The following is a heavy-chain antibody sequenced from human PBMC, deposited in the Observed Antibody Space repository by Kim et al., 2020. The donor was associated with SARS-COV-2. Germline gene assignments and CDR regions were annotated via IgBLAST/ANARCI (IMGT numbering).Heavy chain of an antibody. CDR3: TRDRLGRWASYHGMDV. D-gene: IGHD7-27*01. J-gene: IGHJ6*01. CDR1: GFTFNNAW. CDR2: IIRKSDGGAT. Sequence: GGSLRLSCAASGFTFNNAWMSWVRQAPGKGLEWVARIIRKSDGGATDYAASVKGEFTISRDDSKNMVYLQMNSLTTEDTGVYYCTRDRLGRWASYHGMDV. V-gene: IGHV3-15*01.